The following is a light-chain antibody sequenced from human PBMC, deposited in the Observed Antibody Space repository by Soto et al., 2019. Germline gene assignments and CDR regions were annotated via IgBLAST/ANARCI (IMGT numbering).Light chain of an antibody. V-gene: IGKV3-15*01. CDR1: QSVGSN. J-gene: IGKJ2*01. Sequence: DIVMTQSPLTLSASPGERATFSCRASQSVGSNIAWYQQKPGQSPTPLVYDASTRATAIPARFSGSGSGTEFTLTINTLQPEDFAVYYCQQYYQWPSYTFGQGTKVDIK. CDR3: QQYYQWPSYT. CDR2: DAS.